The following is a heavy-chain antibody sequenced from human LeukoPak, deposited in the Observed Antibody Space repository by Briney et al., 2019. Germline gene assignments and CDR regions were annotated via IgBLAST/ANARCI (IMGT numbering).Heavy chain of an antibody. D-gene: IGHD6-6*01. J-gene: IGHJ4*02. CDR3: ARDLTSIAAH. V-gene: IGHV3-53*05. CDR1: GFNVRSKY. CDR2: FYSGGTT. Sequence: GGSLRLSCAASGFNVRSKYMSWVRQAPGKGLECVSVFYSGGTTAYADSVKGRFTVSIDNSKNTLYLQMNSLRAEDTAVYYCARDLTSIAAHWGQGTLVTVSS.